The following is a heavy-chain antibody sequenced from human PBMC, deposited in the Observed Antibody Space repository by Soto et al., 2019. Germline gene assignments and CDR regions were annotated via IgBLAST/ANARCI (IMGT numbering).Heavy chain of an antibody. CDR1: GYTFTNYG. CDR3: ARAVRGITIFRVVIAKDPTNLYDAFDI. V-gene: IGHV1-18*01. D-gene: IGHD3-3*01. J-gene: IGHJ3*02. Sequence: VASVKVSCKASGYTFTNYGITWVRQAPGQGLEWMGWISAYNGNTHYTQRLQGRVTMTTDTSTSTAYMELRGLRSDDTAVYYCARAVRGITIFRVVIAKDPTNLYDAFDIWGQGTMVTVSS. CDR2: ISAYNGNT.